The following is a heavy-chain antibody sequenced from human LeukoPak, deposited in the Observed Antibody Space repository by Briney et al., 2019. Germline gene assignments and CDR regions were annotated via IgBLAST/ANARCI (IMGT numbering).Heavy chain of an antibody. CDR2: INPNSGGT. D-gene: IGHD3-3*01. CDR3: AREDYPILEWLISSGYHYYGMDV. J-gene: IGHJ6*02. Sequence: GASVKVSCKASGYTFTGYYMHWVRQAPGQGLEWMGWINPNSGGTNYAQKFQGRVTMTRDTSISTAYMELSRLRSDDTAVYYCAREDYPILEWLISSGYHYYGMDVWGQGTTVTVSS. CDR1: GYTFTGYY. V-gene: IGHV1-2*02.